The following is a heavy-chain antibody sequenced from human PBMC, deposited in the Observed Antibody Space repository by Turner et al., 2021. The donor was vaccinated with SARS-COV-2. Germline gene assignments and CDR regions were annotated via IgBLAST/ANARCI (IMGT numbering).Heavy chain of an antibody. V-gene: IGHV3-66*01. Sequence: EVQLVESGGGLVQPCGSLRLSCAASGITVSRNYMSWVRQAPGKGLEWFAVIYSGGSTYYADSVKGRVTIARDNTKNTLYLQRNSLRAEDTAVYYCARDLYYYGMDVWGQGTTVTVSS. J-gene: IGHJ6*02. CDR3: ARDLYYYGMDV. CDR1: GITVSRNY. CDR2: IYSGGST.